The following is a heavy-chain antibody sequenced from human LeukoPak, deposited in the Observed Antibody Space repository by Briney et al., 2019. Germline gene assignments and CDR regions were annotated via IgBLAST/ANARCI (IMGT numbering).Heavy chain of an antibody. Sequence: ASVKVSCKASGYTFTSYYIHWVRQAPGEGLEWMGIINPTSGSTSYAQKFQGRVTMTRDMSTSTVYMEMSSLRSDDTAVYYCARAEIQGAAGDYWGQGTLVTVSS. CDR1: GYTFTSYY. CDR3: ARAEIQGAAGDY. D-gene: IGHD6-13*01. V-gene: IGHV1-46*01. CDR2: INPTSGST. J-gene: IGHJ4*02.